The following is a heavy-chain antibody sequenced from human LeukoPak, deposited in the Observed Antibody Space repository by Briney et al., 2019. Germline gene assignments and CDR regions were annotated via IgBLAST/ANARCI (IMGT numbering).Heavy chain of an antibody. CDR1: GDSVSSNSAT. CDR3: GRVSSPWSPRDAFDI. J-gene: IGHJ3*02. Sequence: SQTLSLTCAISGDSVSSNSATWNWIRQSPSRGLEWLGRTYYKSKCYNDYAVSVKSRITINSDTSKNQFSLQLNSVTPEDTAVYYCGRVSSPWSPRDAFDIWGQGTMVTVSP. D-gene: IGHD1-26*01. V-gene: IGHV6-1*01. CDR2: TYYKSKCYN.